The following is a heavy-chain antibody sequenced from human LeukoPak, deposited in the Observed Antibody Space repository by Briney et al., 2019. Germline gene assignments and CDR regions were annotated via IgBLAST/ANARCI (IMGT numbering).Heavy chain of an antibody. CDR2: MSPQSGDT. Sequence: GASVKVSCKTSGYTFINYDITWVRQATGQGLEWMGWMSPQSGDTGYAQKFQGRVTMTRDTSISTAYMELSSLISEDTAVYYCARGPPYNSTLRHWGRGTLVMVSS. CDR3: ARGPPYNSTLRH. D-gene: IGHD6-13*01. CDR1: GYTFINYD. J-gene: IGHJ4*02. V-gene: IGHV1-8*01.